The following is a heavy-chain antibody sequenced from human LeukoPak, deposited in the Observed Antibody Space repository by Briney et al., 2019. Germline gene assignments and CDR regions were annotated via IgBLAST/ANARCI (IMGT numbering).Heavy chain of an antibody. CDR3: ARDMDSYLDY. J-gene: IGHJ4*02. CDR2: ISSNGGST. Sequence: GGSLRLSCVASGFTFSTFAMHWVRQAPGKGLEYVSTISSNGGSTYYANSVKGRFTISRDNSKNTLYLQMNSLRAEDTAVYYCARDMDSYLDYWGQGTLVTVSS. V-gene: IGHV3-64*01. D-gene: IGHD3-10*01. CDR1: GFTFSTFA.